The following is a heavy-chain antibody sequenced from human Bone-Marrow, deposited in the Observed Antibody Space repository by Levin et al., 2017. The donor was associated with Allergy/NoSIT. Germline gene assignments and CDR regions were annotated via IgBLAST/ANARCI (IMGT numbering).Heavy chain of an antibody. CDR1: GFTVSSHY. Sequence: GESLKISCAASGFTVSSHYMSWVRQAPGKGLEWVSVIYSGGSTYYADSVKGRFTISRDNSKNTLYLQMNSLRAEDTAVYYCARDVAVTTGYGYFDRWGRGTLVTVSS. D-gene: IGHD2-21*02. CDR3: ARDVAVTTGYGYFDR. CDR2: IYSGGST. J-gene: IGHJ2*01. V-gene: IGHV3-53*01.